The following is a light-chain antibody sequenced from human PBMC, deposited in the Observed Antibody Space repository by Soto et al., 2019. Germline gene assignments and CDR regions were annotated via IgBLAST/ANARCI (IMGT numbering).Light chain of an antibody. CDR3: SSYTSSSTWV. J-gene: IGLJ3*02. Sequence: QSALTQPASVSGSPGQSIAISCTGTSSDVGGYNYVSWYQQHPGKTPNLMIYDVSNRPSGVSNRFSGSKSGNTDSLTISGLQAEDEADYSCSSYTSSSTWVFGGGTKLTVL. CDR1: SSDVGGYNY. CDR2: DVS. V-gene: IGLV2-14*01.